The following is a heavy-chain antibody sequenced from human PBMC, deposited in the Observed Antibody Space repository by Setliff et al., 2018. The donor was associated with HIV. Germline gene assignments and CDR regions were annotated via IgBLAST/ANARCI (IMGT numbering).Heavy chain of an antibody. D-gene: IGHD6-13*01. CDR2: IYYSGST. V-gene: IGHV4-39*01. Sequence: SETLSLTCTVSAGSIRSSTYYWAWIRQPPGKGLEWIGTIYYSGSTYYNPSLKSRATISVDMSKNQFSLRLSSVTAADTAVYYCARRGRHAAPGITYYLDYWGQGTLVTVSS. CDR1: AGSIRSSTYY. J-gene: IGHJ4*02. CDR3: ARRGRHAAPGITYYLDY.